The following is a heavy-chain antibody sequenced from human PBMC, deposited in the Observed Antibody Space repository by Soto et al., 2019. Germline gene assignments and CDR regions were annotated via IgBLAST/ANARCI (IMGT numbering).Heavy chain of an antibody. CDR3: AHTLVVVAAIDY. V-gene: IGHV2-5*02. Sequence: QITLKESGPTLVKPTQTLTLTCTFSGFSLSTSGVGVGWIRQPPGKALEWLTLIYWGDDKRYSPSLKSRLTITKDTSKNQVVLTMTNMDPVDTATYYCAHTLVVVAAIDYWGQGTLVTVSS. CDR1: GFSLSTSGVG. CDR2: IYWGDDK. J-gene: IGHJ4*02. D-gene: IGHD2-15*01.